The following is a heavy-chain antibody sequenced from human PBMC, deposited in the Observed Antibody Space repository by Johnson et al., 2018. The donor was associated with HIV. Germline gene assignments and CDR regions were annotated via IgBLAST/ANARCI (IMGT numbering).Heavy chain of an antibody. J-gene: IGHJ3*02. Sequence: QVQLVESGGGVVQPERSLRLSCAASGFTFSSYAMHWVRQAPGKGLEWVACISYDGSNKHYAGSVKGRFTISRDNSKNSLYLQMNSLRTEDTAMYYCARGMWIPEIDAIDIWGQGTMVTVSS. CDR1: GFTFSSYA. CDR3: ARGMWIPEIDAIDI. V-gene: IGHV3-30*04. D-gene: IGHD5-18*01. CDR2: ISYDGSNK.